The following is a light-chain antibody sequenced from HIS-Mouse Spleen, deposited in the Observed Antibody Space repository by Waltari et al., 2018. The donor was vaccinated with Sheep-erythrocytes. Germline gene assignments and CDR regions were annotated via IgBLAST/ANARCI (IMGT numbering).Light chain of an antibody. CDR1: VLAKKY. CDR3: YSAADNNLV. V-gene: IGLV3-27*01. CDR2: KDS. J-gene: IGLJ3*02. Sequence: SYELTQPSSVSVSPGQTARIPCSGDVLAKKYDRWFQQKPGQAPVLVNYKDSERPSGIPERFSGSSSGTTVTLTISGAQVEDEADYYCYSAADNNLVFGGGTKLTVL.